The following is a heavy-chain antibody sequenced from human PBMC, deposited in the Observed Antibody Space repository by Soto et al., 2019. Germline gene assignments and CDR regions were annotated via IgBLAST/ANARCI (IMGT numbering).Heavy chain of an antibody. Sequence: SETLSLTCTVSGGSISSSSYYWGWIRQPPGKGLGWIGSIYYSGSTYYNPSLKSRVTISVDTSKNQFSLKLSSVTAADTAVYYCARDPNYDFWSGYYFSYYGMDVWGQGTTVTVSS. D-gene: IGHD3-3*01. J-gene: IGHJ6*02. CDR1: GGSISSSSYY. CDR2: IYYSGST. CDR3: ARDPNYDFWSGYYFSYYGMDV. V-gene: IGHV4-39*02.